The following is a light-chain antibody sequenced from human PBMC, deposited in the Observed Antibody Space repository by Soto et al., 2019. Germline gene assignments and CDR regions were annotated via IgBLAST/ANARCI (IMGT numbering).Light chain of an antibody. CDR1: ESVGST. CDR2: GAS. Sequence: EIFMTQSPATLSVSPGEKVILSCRASESVGSTLAWYQQKPGQAPRLLIRGASTRATGVPARFSGSGSGTEFTLTISSLQSEDFAVYYCQQYRTSLTFGGGT. J-gene: IGKJ4*02. V-gene: IGKV3-15*01. CDR3: QQYRTSLT.